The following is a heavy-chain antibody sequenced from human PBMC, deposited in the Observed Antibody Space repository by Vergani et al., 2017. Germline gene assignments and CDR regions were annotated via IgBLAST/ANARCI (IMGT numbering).Heavy chain of an antibody. V-gene: IGHV3-30*02. CDR3: AKDRTSGWGLDY. D-gene: IGHD6-19*01. Sequence: QVHLVESGGGVVQPGGSLRLSCAASGFTFSNYGMHWVRQAPGKGLQWVAFIQYDGSSRYYSDSLKGRLTISRDTSSNTLYLQMRSLRVEDTAVYYCAKDRTSGWGLDYWGQGILVTVSS. CDR1: GFTFSNYG. J-gene: IGHJ4*02. CDR2: IQYDGSSR.